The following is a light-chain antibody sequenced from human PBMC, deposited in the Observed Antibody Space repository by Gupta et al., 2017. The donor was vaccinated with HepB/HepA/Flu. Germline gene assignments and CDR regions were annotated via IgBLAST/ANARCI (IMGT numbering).Light chain of an antibody. CDR1: RSDVGGYNF. CDR2: GVS. Sequence: QSALTQPPSASESPGQSVTLSCTGTRSDVGGYNFVSWYQQHPGKAPKRIIYGVSQRPSGVPDRCSGSKSGNTAALTVSALQGEDEAAYYCSSFAGGNTVLFGGGTKLTVL. V-gene: IGLV2-8*01. J-gene: IGLJ3*02. CDR3: SSFAGGNTVL.